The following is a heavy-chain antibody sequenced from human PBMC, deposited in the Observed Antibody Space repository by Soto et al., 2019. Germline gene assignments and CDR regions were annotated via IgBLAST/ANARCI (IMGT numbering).Heavy chain of an antibody. V-gene: IGHV3-30-3*01. J-gene: IGHJ4*02. CDR1: GFTFSSYA. Sequence: QVQLVESGGGVVQPGRSLRLSCAASGFTFSSYAMHWVRQAPGKGLEWMAVISYDGSNKYYADSVKGRFTISRDNSKNTLYLQMNSLRAEDTAVYYCASGGYDFWSGYSLSFDYWGQGTLVTVSS. CDR3: ASGGYDFWSGYSLSFDY. CDR2: ISYDGSNK. D-gene: IGHD3-3*01.